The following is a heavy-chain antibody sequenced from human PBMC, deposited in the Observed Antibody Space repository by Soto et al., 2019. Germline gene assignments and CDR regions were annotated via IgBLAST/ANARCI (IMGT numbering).Heavy chain of an antibody. CDR1: GYIFTAYS. Sequence: ASVKGSCKASGYIFTAYSMHWVRQAPGQGLEWMGVVNPSGGSTNYAQKFQGRITMTRDTSTSTVYMDLSSLTSEDTAVYYCAREENCSDGICYSEYFQRWGQGTLVPVSS. CDR3: AREENCSDGICYSEYFQR. J-gene: IGHJ1*01. V-gene: IGHV1-46*01. CDR2: VNPSGGST. D-gene: IGHD2-15*01.